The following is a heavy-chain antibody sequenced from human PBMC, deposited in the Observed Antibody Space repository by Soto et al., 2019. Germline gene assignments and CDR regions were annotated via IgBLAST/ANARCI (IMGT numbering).Heavy chain of an antibody. J-gene: IGHJ5*02. CDR2: ISASGAAT. Sequence: EVQLLESGGGLVQPGGSLRLSCTASEFTSSNYAMSWVRQAPGKGLEWVSAISASGAATYYVDSVKGRFTISRDNSKNTLYVQMNSLRAEDTGVYYCARCAMLSTTSGGWCNWFDPWGQGTLVTVSS. D-gene: IGHD2-2*01. CDR1: EFTSSNYA. V-gene: IGHV3-23*01. CDR3: ARCAMLSTTSGGWCNWFDP.